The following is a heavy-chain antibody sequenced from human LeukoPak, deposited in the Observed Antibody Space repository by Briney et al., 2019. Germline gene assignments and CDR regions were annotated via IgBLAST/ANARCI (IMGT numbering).Heavy chain of an antibody. Sequence: PSETLSLTCTVSGGSINSNTYSWSWIRQPPGKGLEWIGYIFHSGSTHYNPSLKSRVTISEDLSKNQVSLKVTSVTAADTAVYYCARTGGMTTGRRFDSWGQGALVTVSS. D-gene: IGHD4-11*01. CDR1: GGSINSNTYS. CDR3: ARTGGMTTGRRFDS. CDR2: IFHSGST. V-gene: IGHV4-30-4*07. J-gene: IGHJ5*01.